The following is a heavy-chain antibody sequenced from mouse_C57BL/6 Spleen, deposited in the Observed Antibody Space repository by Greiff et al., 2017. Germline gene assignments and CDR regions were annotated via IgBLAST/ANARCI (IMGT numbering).Heavy chain of an antibody. J-gene: IGHJ4*01. CDR2: ISSGGDYI. Sequence: EVKVVESGEGLVKPGGSLKLSCAASGFTFSSYAMSWVRQTPEKRLEWVAYISSGGDYIYYADTVKGRFTISRDNARNTLYLQMSSLKSEDTAMYYCTRGLVTGTFAMDYWGQGTSVTVSS. CDR1: GFTFSSYA. D-gene: IGHD4-1*01. CDR3: TRGLVTGTFAMDY. V-gene: IGHV5-9-1*02.